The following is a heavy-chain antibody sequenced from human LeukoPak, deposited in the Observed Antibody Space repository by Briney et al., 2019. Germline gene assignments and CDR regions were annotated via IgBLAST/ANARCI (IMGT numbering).Heavy chain of an antibody. V-gene: IGHV1-18*01. D-gene: IGHD6-19*01. CDR3: ARAGLGSGWYFDY. Sequence: ASVKLLYEASGGTFSGYAMTWVRRAPGQGLEWMGWISPYNGNTRYAQKFQGRVAMTTDTSTTTAYMELRGLRFNDTAVYYCARAGLGSGWYFDYWGQGTLVTVSS. CDR2: ISPYNGNT. J-gene: IGHJ4*02. CDR1: GGTFSGYA.